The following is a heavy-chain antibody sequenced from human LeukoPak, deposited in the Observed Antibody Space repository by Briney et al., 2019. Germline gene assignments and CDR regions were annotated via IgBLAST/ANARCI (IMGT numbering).Heavy chain of an antibody. J-gene: IGHJ4*02. D-gene: IGHD3-10*01. CDR2: IKKDGSEK. V-gene: IGHV3-7*05. CDR3: ARDAGSGSLFDY. CDR1: GFTLSTYW. Sequence: GGSLRLSCAASGFTLSTYWMSWVRQAPGKGLEWVANIKKDGSEKYYVDSVKGRFTISRNNAKNSLYLQMNSLRAEDTAMYYCARDAGSGSLFDYWGQGTLVTVSS.